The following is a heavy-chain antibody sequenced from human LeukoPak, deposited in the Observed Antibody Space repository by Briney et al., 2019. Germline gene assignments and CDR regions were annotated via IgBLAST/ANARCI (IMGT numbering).Heavy chain of an antibody. CDR2: IYPGDSDT. V-gene: IGHV5-51*01. D-gene: IGHD6-19*01. Sequence: LGESLKISCKGSGYRFTNYWIGWVRQVPGKGLGWMGIIYPGDSDTRYSLSFQGQVTISADKSISTAYLHWSTLKASDSAMYYCARLIGGWHSNYAMDVWGQGTTVTVSS. CDR3: ARLIGGWHSNYAMDV. J-gene: IGHJ6*02. CDR1: GYRFTNYW.